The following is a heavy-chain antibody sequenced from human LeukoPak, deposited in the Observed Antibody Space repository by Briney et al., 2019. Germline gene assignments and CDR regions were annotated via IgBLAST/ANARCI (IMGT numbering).Heavy chain of an antibody. CDR1: GYIFNGYW. CDR2: INPNSGNT. Sequence: ASVKVSCKASGYIFNGYWIHWVRQAPGQGLEWMGFINPNSGNTNYAQKFQGRVTMTRDTSINTAYMELNGLTGDDTAVYYCAREMRPATTTLVAYWGQGTLVTVSS. CDR3: AREMRPATTTLVAY. V-gene: IGHV1-2*02. D-gene: IGHD1-1*01. J-gene: IGHJ4*02.